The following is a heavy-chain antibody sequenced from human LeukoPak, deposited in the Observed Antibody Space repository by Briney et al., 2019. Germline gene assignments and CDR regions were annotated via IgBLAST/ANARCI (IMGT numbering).Heavy chain of an antibody. V-gene: IGHV3-7*01. J-gene: IGHJ4*02. CDR2: IKQDGSEK. D-gene: IGHD5-18*01. CDR1: GFIFKTYW. Sequence: GGSLRLSCAASGFIFKTYWMTWVRQAPGKGLEWVANIKQDGSEKYYVDSVKGRFTISRDNTKNSLDLQMNSLRVDDTAVYYCARDPHHTGYGYFDYWGQGTLVTVSS. CDR3: ARDPHHTGYGYFDY.